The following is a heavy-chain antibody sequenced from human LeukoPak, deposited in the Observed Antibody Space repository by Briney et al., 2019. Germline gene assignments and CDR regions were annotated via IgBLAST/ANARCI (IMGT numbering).Heavy chain of an antibody. CDR1: GFIFSRYG. CDR3: ASAFGDYGYDY. V-gene: IGHV3-33*01. J-gene: IGHJ4*02. D-gene: IGHD4-17*01. CDR2: IWYDGSNE. Sequence: GSLRLSCVGSGFIFSRYGMHWVRQAPGKGLEWVAVIWYDGSNEYYADSVKGRFTISRDNSKNTLYLEMNSLRDEDTAVYYCASAFGDYGYDYWGQGTLVTVSS.